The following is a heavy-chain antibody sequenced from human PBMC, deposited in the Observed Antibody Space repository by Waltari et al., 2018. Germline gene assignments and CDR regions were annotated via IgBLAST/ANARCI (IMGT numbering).Heavy chain of an antibody. J-gene: IGHJ6*02. CDR3: VRLEDCTGPGGHCYSGDPFALDV. CDR1: GGSFSGYY. CDR2: INHAGYT. D-gene: IGHD2-15*01. Sequence: QVQLQQWGAGLLQSSETLSLTCAVYGGSFSGYYWGWVRQPPGKGLEWIGEINHAGYTNHTPSVRSRVTMAADTSKSQFSLKLNSVTAADTAVYYCVRLEDCTGPGGHCYSGDPFALDVWGQGTTVTVSS. V-gene: IGHV4-34*02.